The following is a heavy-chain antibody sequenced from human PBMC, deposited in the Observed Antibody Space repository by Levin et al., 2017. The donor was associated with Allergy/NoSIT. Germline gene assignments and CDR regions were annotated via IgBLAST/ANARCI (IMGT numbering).Heavy chain of an antibody. CDR1: GFSLSTSGMC. J-gene: IGHJ6*02. D-gene: IGHD3-16*02. CDR2: IDWDDDK. CDR3: AAENYDYAWGTYRYYGMDV. Sequence: QTLSLTCTFSGFSLSTSGMCVSWIRQPPGKALEWLARIDWDDDKYYSTSLKTRLTISKDTSKNQVVLTMTNMDPVDTATYYCAAENYDYAWGTYRYYGMDVWGQGTTVTVSS. V-gene: IGHV2-70*11.